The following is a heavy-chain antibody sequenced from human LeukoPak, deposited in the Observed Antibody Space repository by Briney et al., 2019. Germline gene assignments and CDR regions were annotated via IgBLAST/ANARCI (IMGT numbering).Heavy chain of an antibody. V-gene: IGHV3-13*01. CDR1: GFTFSSYD. CDR3: ARAARGDYDSGGYYYSGLSYYGMDV. Sequence: GGSLRLSCAASGFTFSSYDMHWVRQATGKGLEWVSAIGTAGDTYYPGSVKGRFTISRENAKNSLYLQMNSLRAGDTAVYYCARAARGDYDSGGYYYSGLSYYGMDVWGQGTTVTVSS. D-gene: IGHD3-22*01. CDR2: IGTAGDT. J-gene: IGHJ6*02.